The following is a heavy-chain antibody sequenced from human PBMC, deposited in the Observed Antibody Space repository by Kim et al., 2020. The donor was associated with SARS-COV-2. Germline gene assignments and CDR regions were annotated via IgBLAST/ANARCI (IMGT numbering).Heavy chain of an antibody. J-gene: IGHJ4*02. V-gene: IGHV3-30*07. Sequence: VKGRITISRDNSKNTLYLQMNSLRAEDTAVYYCASGRNYYDSSGFTPLDYWGQGTLVTVSS. D-gene: IGHD3-22*01. CDR3: ASGRNYYDSSGFTPLDY.